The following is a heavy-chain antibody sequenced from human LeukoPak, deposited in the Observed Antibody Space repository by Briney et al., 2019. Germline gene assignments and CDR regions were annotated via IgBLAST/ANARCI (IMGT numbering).Heavy chain of an antibody. J-gene: IGHJ4*02. CDR1: GGSISSGGYS. CDR2: IYHSGST. V-gene: IGHV4-30-2*01. Sequence: PSETLSLTCAVSGGSISSGGYSWSWIRQPPGKGLEWIGYIYHSGSTYYNPSLKSRVTISVDRSKNQFSPKLSSVTAADTAVYYCARALYQSLPYFDYWGQGTLVTVSS. D-gene: IGHD2-2*01. CDR3: ARALYQSLPYFDY.